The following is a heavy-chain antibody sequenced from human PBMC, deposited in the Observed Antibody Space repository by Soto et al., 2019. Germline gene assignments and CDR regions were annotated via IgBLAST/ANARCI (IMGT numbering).Heavy chain of an antibody. CDR1: GGSINPYY. CDR3: ARLGGYYQAFDS. V-gene: IGHV4-59*08. Sequence: QVQLQEAGPGLVKPSETLSLTCTVSGGSINPYYWGWIRQPPGKGLEWIGNIYYSGTTNYHPSLKSRVTISLDTSKHQFSLKLSSVTAADTAVYSCARLGGYYQAFDSWGQGTLVTVSS. D-gene: IGHD3-22*01. J-gene: IGHJ4*02. CDR2: IYYSGTT.